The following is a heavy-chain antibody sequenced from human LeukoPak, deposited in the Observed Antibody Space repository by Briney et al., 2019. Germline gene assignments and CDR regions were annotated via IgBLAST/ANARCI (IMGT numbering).Heavy chain of an antibody. J-gene: IGHJ4*02. CDR3: ARDSRPKSTIFGVAMGI. CDR2: MNPNSGNT. CDR1: GYTFTSYD. D-gene: IGHD3-3*01. Sequence: GASVKVSCKASGYTFTSYDINWVRQATGQGLEWMGWMNPNSGNTGYAQKFQGRVTMTRNTSISTAYMELSSLRSEDTAVYYCARDSRPKSTIFGVAMGIWGQGTLVTVSS. V-gene: IGHV1-8*01.